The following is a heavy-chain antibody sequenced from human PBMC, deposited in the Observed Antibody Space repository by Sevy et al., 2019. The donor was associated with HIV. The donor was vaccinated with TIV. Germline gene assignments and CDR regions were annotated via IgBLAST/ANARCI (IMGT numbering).Heavy chain of an antibody. CDR2: IRYDGSNK. J-gene: IGHJ4*02. Sequence: GESLKISCAASGFTFSSYGMHWVRQAPGKGLEWVAFIRYDGSNKYYADSVKGRFTISRDNSKNTLYLQMNSLRAEDTAVYYCAKDYGYYYDSSGSDEVDYWGQGTLVTVSS. CDR1: GFTFSSYG. D-gene: IGHD3-22*01. V-gene: IGHV3-30*02. CDR3: AKDYGYYYDSSGSDEVDY.